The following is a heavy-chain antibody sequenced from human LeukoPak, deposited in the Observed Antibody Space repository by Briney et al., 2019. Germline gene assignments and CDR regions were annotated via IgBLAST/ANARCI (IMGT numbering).Heavy chain of an antibody. CDR1: GYTFTSYY. V-gene: IGHV1-46*01. J-gene: IGHJ4*02. Sequence: ASVKVSCKASGYTFTSYYMHWVRQAPGQGLEWMGIINPSGGGTSYAQKFQGRVTMSRDTSTSTVYMELSSLRSEDTAVYYCAREMTTVNLVMRVNDYWGQGTLVTVSS. CDR3: AREMTTVNLVMRVNDY. D-gene: IGHD4-17*01. CDR2: INPSGGGT.